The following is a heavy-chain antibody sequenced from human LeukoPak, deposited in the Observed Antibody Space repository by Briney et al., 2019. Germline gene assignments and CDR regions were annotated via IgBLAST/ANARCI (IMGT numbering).Heavy chain of an antibody. D-gene: IGHD4-17*01. CDR2: ISNSGGRI. Sequence: GGSLRLSCAASGFTFSIYDMNWVRQAPGKGLEWISYISNSGGRIEYADSVKGRFTISRDNVKNSLYLHMNFLRVDDTAMYYCKRDADGHADHWGQGSLVTVSS. J-gene: IGHJ4*02. CDR1: GFTFSIYD. V-gene: IGHV3-48*04. CDR3: KRDADGHADH.